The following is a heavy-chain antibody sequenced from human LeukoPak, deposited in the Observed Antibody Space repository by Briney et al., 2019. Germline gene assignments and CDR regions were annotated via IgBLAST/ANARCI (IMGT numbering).Heavy chain of an antibody. D-gene: IGHD4-17*01. CDR3: ATADPTVIIPRHFDY. CDR2: INPSGGST. CDR1: GYTFTSYY. Sequence: GASVKVSCKASGYTFTSYYMHWVRQAPGQGLEWMGIINPSGGSTSYAQKFQGRVTMTEDTSTDTAYMELSSLRSEDTAVYYCATADPTVIIPRHFDYWGQGTLVTVSS. J-gene: IGHJ4*02. V-gene: IGHV1-46*01.